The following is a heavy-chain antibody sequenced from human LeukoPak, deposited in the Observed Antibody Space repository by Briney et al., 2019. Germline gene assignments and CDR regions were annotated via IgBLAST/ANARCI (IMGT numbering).Heavy chain of an antibody. Sequence: ASVKVSCKASGGTFSSYAISWVRQAPGQGLEWMGRIIPILGIANYAQKSQGRVTITADRSTSTAYMELSSLRSEDTAVYYCAKGHSSRHDAFDIWGQGTMVTVSS. V-gene: IGHV1-69*04. J-gene: IGHJ3*02. CDR3: AKGHSSRHDAFDI. CDR1: GGTFSSYA. CDR2: IIPILGIA. D-gene: IGHD6-13*01.